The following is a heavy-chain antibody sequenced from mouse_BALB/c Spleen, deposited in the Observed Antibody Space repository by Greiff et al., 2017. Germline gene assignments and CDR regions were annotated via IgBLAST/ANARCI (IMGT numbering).Heavy chain of an antibody. CDR1: GYTFTNYW. D-gene: IGHD2-4*01. J-gene: IGHJ1*01. V-gene: IGHV1-63*02. CDR2: IYPGGGYT. Sequence: VQLQQSGAELVRPGTSVKISCKASGYTFTNYWLGWVKQRPGHGLEWIGDIYPGGGYTNYNEKFKGKATLTADTSSSTAYMQLSSLTSEDSAVYFCAGIYYDYDWYFGVWGAGTTVTVSS. CDR3: AGIYYDYDWYFGV.